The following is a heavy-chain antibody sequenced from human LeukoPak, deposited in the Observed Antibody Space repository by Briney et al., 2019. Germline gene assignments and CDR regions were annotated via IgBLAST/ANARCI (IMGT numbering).Heavy chain of an antibody. CDR2: INPYTGAT. CDR1: EYTSSDFY. V-gene: IGHV1-2*02. Sequence: GASVKVSCQASEYTSSDFYLNWVRQAPGQGLEWMGWINPYTGATIYAQNFQGGVTMTWDASIGTGYVELTRLTSDDTALYYCATSTVTHTRDPWGQGTLVTVSS. CDR3: ATSTVTHTRDP. D-gene: IGHD1-1*01. J-gene: IGHJ5*02.